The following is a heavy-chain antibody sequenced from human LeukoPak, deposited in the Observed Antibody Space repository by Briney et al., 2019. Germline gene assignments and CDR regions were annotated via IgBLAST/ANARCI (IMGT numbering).Heavy chain of an antibody. CDR1: GFTFSSYA. V-gene: IGHV3-23*01. CDR2: ISGSGGST. J-gene: IGHJ5*02. Sequence: LPGGSLRLSCAASGFTFSSYAMSWVRQAPGKGLEWVSAISGSGGSTYYADSVKGRFTISRDNSKNTLYLQMDSLRSDDTAVYYCAKSSAGITWFDPWGQGTLVTVSS. D-gene: IGHD1-1*01. CDR3: AKSSAGITWFDP.